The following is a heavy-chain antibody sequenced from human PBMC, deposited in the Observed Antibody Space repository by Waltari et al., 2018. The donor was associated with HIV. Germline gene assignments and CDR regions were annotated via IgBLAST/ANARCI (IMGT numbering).Heavy chain of an antibody. Sequence: QVQLRQWGAGLLQPSETLSLTCAVYGASVNENYWAWIRQSPDKGLEWIGETNHHGETNYNPSFKTRGTISLDMSKNQVSLKLKSATAADTAVYFCVRGLGSRPFYRSYEPWGQGTLVTVSS. J-gene: IGHJ4*02. D-gene: IGHD3-16*01. CDR2: TNHHGET. CDR3: VRGLGSRPFYRSYEP. CDR1: GASVNENY. V-gene: IGHV4-34*01.